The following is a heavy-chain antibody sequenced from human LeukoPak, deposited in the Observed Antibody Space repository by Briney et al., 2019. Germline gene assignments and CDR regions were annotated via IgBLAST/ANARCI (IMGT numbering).Heavy chain of an antibody. CDR2: ISGSAENT. CDR3: ARVWRWAGGDWFDP. CDR1: GFAFSSHA. V-gene: IGHV3-23*01. D-gene: IGHD2-21*01. J-gene: IGHJ5*02. Sequence: QTGESLRLSCAASGFAFSSHAMTWVRQAPGKGLEWVSSISGSAENTYYADSVKGRFTISRDNAKNSLYLQMNSLRAEDTAVYYCARVWRWAGGDWFDPWGQGTLVTVSS.